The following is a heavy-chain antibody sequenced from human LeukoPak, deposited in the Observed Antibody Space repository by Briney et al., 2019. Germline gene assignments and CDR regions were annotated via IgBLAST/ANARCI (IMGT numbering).Heavy chain of an antibody. V-gene: IGHV1-18*01. J-gene: IGHJ4*02. D-gene: IGHD3-10*01. CDR3: ARADPLLWFGELFDY. Sequence: ASVNVSCTASGYTFTSYGISWVRQAPGQGLEWMGWISAYNGNTNYAQKLQGRVTMTTDTSTSTAYMELRSLRSDDTAVYYCARADPLLWFGELFDYWGQGTLVTVSS. CDR2: ISAYNGNT. CDR1: GYTFTSYG.